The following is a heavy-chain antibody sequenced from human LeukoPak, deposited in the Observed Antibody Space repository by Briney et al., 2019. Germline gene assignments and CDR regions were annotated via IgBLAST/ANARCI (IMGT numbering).Heavy chain of an antibody. D-gene: IGHD2/OR15-2a*01. CDR2: VYHSGST. V-gene: IGHV4-4*02. Sequence: SETLSLTCAVSGGSISSSNWWSWVRQPPGKGLEWIGEVYHSGSTNYNPSLKSRVTISVDKSKNQFSLRLNSVTAADTAVYYCAKEGLWGFDYWGQGTLVTVSS. J-gene: IGHJ4*02. CDR3: AKEGLWGFDY. CDR1: GGSISSSNW.